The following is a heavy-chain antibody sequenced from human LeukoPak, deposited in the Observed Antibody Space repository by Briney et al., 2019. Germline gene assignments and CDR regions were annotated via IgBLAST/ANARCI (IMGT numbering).Heavy chain of an antibody. Sequence: GGSLRLSCAASGFTFSSYAMSWVRQAPGKGLEWVSAISGSGSSTYYADSVKGRFTISRDNSKNTLYLQMNSLRAEDTAVYYCAKSAGDGYNLESYFDYWGQGTLVTVSS. CDR2: ISGSGSST. D-gene: IGHD5-24*01. CDR3: AKSAGDGYNLESYFDY. CDR1: GFTFSSYA. V-gene: IGHV3-23*01. J-gene: IGHJ4*02.